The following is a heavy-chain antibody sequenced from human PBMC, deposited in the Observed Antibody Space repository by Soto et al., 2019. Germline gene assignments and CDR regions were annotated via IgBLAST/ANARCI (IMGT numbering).Heavy chain of an antibody. J-gene: IGHJ6*03. CDR2: ISWNSGSI. V-gene: IGHV3-9*01. CDR3: AKVARPLYYYYYMDV. CDR1: GFTFDDYA. Sequence: GGSLRLSCAASGFTFDDYAMHWVRQAPGKGLEWVSGISWNSGSIGYADSVKGRFTISRDNAKNSLYLQMNSLRAEDTALYYCAKVARPLYYYYYMDVWGKAPTVTVSS.